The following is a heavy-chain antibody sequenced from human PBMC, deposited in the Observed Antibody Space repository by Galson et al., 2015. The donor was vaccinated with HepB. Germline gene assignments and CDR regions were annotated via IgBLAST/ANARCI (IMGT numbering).Heavy chain of an antibody. CDR2: IYYSGST. J-gene: IGHJ6*02. CDR3: VRHGNEDFYYAMDV. CDR1: GVSISSRNYY. V-gene: IGHV4-39*01. Sequence: ETLSLTCSVSGVSISSRNYYWSWIRQPPGKGLEWIASIYYSGSTHYTPSLKSRVTISADTSKNQLSLRLNSASAADTAVYYCVRHGNEDFYYAMDVWGQGTTVIVSS. D-gene: IGHD1-1*01.